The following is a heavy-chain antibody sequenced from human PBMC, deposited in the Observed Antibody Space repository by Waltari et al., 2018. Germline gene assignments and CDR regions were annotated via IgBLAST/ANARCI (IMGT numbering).Heavy chain of an antibody. CDR2: IYSGGST. J-gene: IGHJ4*02. CDR1: GFTVSSNY. CDR3: ARGETTYYGSGSYDY. V-gene: IGHV3-53*01. Sequence: VESGGGLIQPGGSLRLSCAASGFTVSSNYMSWVRQAPGKGLEWVSVIYSGGSTYYADSVKGRFTISRDNSKNTLYLQMNSLRAEDTAVYYCARGETTYYGSGSYDYWGQGTLVTVSS. D-gene: IGHD3-10*01.